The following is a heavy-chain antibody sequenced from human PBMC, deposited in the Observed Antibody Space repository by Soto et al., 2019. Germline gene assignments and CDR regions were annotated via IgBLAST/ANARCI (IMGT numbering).Heavy chain of an antibody. Sequence: QVQLVESGGGVVQPGRSLRLSCAASGFTFSSYAMHWVRQAPGKGLEWVAVISYDGSNKYYADSVKGRFTISRDNSKNTLYLQMNRLRAEDTAVYYCARDRLRYNWNDFPYYYYGMDVWGQGTTVTFSS. D-gene: IGHD1-1*01. CDR1: GFTFSSYA. CDR3: ARDRLRYNWNDFPYYYYGMDV. J-gene: IGHJ6*02. V-gene: IGHV3-30-3*01. CDR2: ISYDGSNK.